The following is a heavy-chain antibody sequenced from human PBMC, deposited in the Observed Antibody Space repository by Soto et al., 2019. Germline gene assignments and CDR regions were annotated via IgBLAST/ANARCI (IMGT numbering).Heavy chain of an antibody. CDR2: IYYSGST. V-gene: IGHV4-59*08. Sequence: SETLSLTRTVSGGSISSYYWSWIRQPPGKGLEWIGYIYYSGSTNYNPSLKSRVTISVDTSKNQFSLKLNSMTAADTAVYYCARHNNGSGSTYFDYWGQGNLVTVSS. CDR3: ARHNNGSGSTYFDY. CDR1: GGSISSYY. D-gene: IGHD3-10*01. J-gene: IGHJ4*02.